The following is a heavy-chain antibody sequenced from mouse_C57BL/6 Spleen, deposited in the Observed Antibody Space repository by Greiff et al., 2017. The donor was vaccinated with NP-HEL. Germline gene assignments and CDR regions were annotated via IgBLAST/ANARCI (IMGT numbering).Heavy chain of an antibody. V-gene: IGHV1-64*01. Sequence: QVQLQQPGAELVKPGASVKLSCKASGYTFTSYWMHWVKQRPGQGLEWIGMIHPNSGSTNYNEKFKSKATLTVDKSSSTAYMQLSSLTSEDSAVYYCAGVSLLLRPGNAMDYWGQGTSVTVSS. D-gene: IGHD1-1*01. J-gene: IGHJ4*01. CDR3: AGVSLLLRPGNAMDY. CDR1: GYTFTSYW. CDR2: IHPNSGST.